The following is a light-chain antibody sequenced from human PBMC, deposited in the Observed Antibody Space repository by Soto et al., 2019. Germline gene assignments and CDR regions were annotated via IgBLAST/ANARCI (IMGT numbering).Light chain of an antibody. J-gene: IGKJ5*01. V-gene: IGKV1D-16*01. CDR2: AAS. CDR3: QQYSSSLIP. Sequence: DIQMTHSPSSLSASVGDRVSITCRASQGISSWLAWYQQKTEQATTSLIYAASSLDSGVPSRFSGSGYGAAFTLTITSLQPEDFRNYYCQQYSSSLIPVGQATRLE. CDR1: QGISSW.